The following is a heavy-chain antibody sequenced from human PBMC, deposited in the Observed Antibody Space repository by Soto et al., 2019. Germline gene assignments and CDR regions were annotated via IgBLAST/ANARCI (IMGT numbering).Heavy chain of an antibody. D-gene: IGHD5-12*01. CDR2: ISYDGSNK. CDR1: GFTFSSYG. J-gene: IGHJ4*02. CDR3: AKARARVATIVALGY. Sequence: GGSLILSCAASGFTFSSYGMHWVRQAPGKGLEWVAVISYDGSNKYYADSVKGRFTISRDNSKNTLYLQMNSPRAEDTAVYYCAKARARVATIVALGYWGQGTLVTVSS. V-gene: IGHV3-30*18.